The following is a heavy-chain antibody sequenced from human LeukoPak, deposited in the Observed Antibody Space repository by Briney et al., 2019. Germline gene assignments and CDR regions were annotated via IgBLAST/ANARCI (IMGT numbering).Heavy chain of an antibody. D-gene: IGHD2-21*01. J-gene: IGHJ6*03. CDR2: IHYSGST. Sequence: SETLSLTCTVSSGSISSYYWSWIRQPPGKGLEWIGYIHYSGSTNYNPSLKSRVTISVDTSKNQFSLKLSSVTAADTAVYYCARSISDPPYYYYYMDVWGKGTTVTVSS. V-gene: IGHV4-59*01. CDR1: SGSISSYY. CDR3: ARSISDPPYYYYYMDV.